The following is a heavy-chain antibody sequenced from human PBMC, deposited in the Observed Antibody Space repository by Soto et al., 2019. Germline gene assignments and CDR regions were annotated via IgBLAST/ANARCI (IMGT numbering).Heavy chain of an antibody. CDR1: GFTFSDHY. J-gene: IGHJ6*03. D-gene: IGHD2-2*01. V-gene: IGHV3-72*01. Sequence: GGSLRLSCAASGFTFSDHYMDWVRQAPGKGLEWVGRTRNKANSYTTEYAASVKGRFTISRDDSKNSLYLQMNSLKTEDTAVYYCARVAQYFSVLPIKYYYYYMDVWGKGTTVTVSS. CDR2: TRNKANSYTT. CDR3: ARVAQYFSVLPIKYYYYYMDV.